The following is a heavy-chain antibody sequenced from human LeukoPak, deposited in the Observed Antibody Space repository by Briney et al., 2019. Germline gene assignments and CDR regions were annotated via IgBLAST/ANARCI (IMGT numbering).Heavy chain of an antibody. Sequence: GGSLRLSCAASGFTFSGYSMSWVRQAPGKGLEWVANIKDDGREKYYVDSVKGRFTISRDNAKNSLYLQMNSLRGEDTAVYYCARVTAVAAVYFFDSWGQGTLVTVSS. D-gene: IGHD6-19*01. CDR3: ARVTAVAAVYFFDS. CDR2: IKDDGREK. CDR1: GFTFSGYS. V-gene: IGHV3-7*05. J-gene: IGHJ4*01.